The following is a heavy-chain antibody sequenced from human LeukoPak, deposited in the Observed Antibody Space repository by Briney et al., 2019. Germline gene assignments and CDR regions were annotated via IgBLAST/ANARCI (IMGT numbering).Heavy chain of an antibody. CDR3: ARDLSGSLYFDY. CDR1: GGSISSGGYY. CDR2: IYYSGST. V-gene: IGHV4-31*03. J-gene: IGHJ4*02. D-gene: IGHD3-10*01. Sequence: PSETLSLTCTVSGGSISSGGYYWSWIRQHPGKGLEWIGYIYYSGSTYYNPSLKSRVTISVDTSNNQFSLNLNSVTAADTAVYFCARDLSGSLYFDYWGQGVLVTVSS.